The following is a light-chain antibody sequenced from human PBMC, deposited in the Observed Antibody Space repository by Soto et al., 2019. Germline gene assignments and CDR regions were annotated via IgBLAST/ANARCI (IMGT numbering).Light chain of an antibody. J-gene: IGLJ1*01. Sequence: QSALTQPASVSGSPGQSITISCAGTSSDVGRYTYVSWYQQHPGKAPKLIIYDVYNRPSGVSNRFSGSKSGNTASLTISGFQAEDEADYYCTSYTSTXTPYVFGGGTKVTVL. CDR1: SSDVGRYTY. CDR2: DVY. V-gene: IGLV2-14*01. CDR3: TSYTSTXTPYV.